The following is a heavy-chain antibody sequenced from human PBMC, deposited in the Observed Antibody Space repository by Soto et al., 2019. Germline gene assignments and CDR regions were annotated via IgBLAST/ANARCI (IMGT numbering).Heavy chain of an antibody. D-gene: IGHD3-22*01. CDR2: INNRGNII. CDR1: GFIFSRYE. Sequence: EVQLVESGGGLVQPGGSLRLSCAASGFIFSRYEMNWVSQAPGKGLEWVSYINNRGNIIHYADSVKGRFTISRDNAENSLYLQMNRLRAEDTAVYYCARDIDYYDSSGYQDYWGQGSLVTVSS. V-gene: IGHV3-48*03. J-gene: IGHJ4*02. CDR3: ARDIDYYDSSGYQDY.